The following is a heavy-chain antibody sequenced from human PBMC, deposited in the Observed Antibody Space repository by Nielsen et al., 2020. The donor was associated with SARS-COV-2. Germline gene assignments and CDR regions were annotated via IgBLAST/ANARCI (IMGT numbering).Heavy chain of an antibody. J-gene: IGHJ6*02. Sequence: GESLKISCAASGFTFSSYWMSWVRQAPGKGLEWVANIKQDGSEKYYADSVKGRFTISRDNSKNTLYLQMNSLRAEDTAVYYCARRQIQLWGQSGGMDVWGQGTTVTVSS. CDR1: GFTFSSYW. D-gene: IGHD5-18*01. CDR2: IKQDGSEK. V-gene: IGHV3-7*01. CDR3: ARRQIQLWGQSGGMDV.